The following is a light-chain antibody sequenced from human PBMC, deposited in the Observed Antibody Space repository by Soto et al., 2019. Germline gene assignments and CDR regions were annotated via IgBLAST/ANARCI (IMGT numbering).Light chain of an antibody. Sequence: DIQLAQTPPFLSASVGDRGTVTCRASQTINNYLAWFRKKEGKAPEFLIYPASTLQGGVPSRFSGHGFGINFTLTISSLQPEDFATYYCQQLRAYPHTFGQGTNLDIK. J-gene: IGKJ2*01. CDR3: QQLRAYPHT. CDR2: PAS. CDR1: QTINNY. V-gene: IGKV1-9*01.